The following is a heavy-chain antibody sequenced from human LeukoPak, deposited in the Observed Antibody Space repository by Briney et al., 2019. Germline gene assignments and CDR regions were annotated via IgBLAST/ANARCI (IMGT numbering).Heavy chain of an antibody. CDR2: IIPLLDIS. CDR3: ARGHYFDNSGYSGHHFDY. D-gene: IGHD3-22*01. Sequence: GASVKVSCKTSGGTFSSYAISWVRQAPGQGLEWMGRIIPLLDISNYPQKFQGRVKITADTSTTTVYMELSSLRSEDTAVYYCARGHYFDNSGYSGHHFDYWGQGTLVTVSS. J-gene: IGHJ4*02. CDR1: GGTFSSYA. V-gene: IGHV1-69*04.